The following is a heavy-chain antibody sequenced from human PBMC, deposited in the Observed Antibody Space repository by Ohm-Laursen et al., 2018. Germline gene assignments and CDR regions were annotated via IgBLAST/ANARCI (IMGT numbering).Heavy chain of an antibody. Sequence: SLRLSCTASGFTFSNAWMSWVRQAPGKGLEWVGRIKRKADGETTDYAAPVKDRLTISRDDSKNTLYLQMNSLKTEDTAVYYCTTGGSKYYYYYYGMDVWGQGTTVTVSS. CDR1: GFTFSNAW. V-gene: IGHV3-15*01. J-gene: IGHJ6*02. D-gene: IGHD2-15*01. CDR3: TTGGSKYYYYYYGMDV. CDR2: IKRKADGETT.